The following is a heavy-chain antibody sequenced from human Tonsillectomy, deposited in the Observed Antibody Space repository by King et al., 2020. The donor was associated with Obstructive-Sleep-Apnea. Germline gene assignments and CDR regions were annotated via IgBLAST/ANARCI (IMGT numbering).Heavy chain of an antibody. CDR1: GFTFSGYG. Sequence: VQLVESGGGVVQPGRSLRLSCAASGFTFSGYGIHWVRQAPGKGLEWVAIISYDGSSKYYADSVKGRSTISRDNSKNTLYLQMNSLRPEDTAVYYCVKDFLEQWRLDYWGQGTLVTVSS. CDR2: ISYDGSSK. CDR3: VKDFLEQWRLDY. V-gene: IGHV3-30*18. J-gene: IGHJ4*02. D-gene: IGHD6-19*01.